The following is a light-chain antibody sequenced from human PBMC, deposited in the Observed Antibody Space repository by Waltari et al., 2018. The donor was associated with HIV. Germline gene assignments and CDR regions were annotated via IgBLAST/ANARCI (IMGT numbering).Light chain of an antibody. CDR2: NGG. V-gene: IGLV3-21*02. J-gene: IGLJ1*01. CDR3: QVWDSSSDHPGV. CDR1: NIGSKK. Sequence: SYVLTQPPSVSVAPGQTARITCGGNNIGSKKVHWYQKKPRPAPVLVVFNGGDRPSGIPQRLSGSSSENTATLTISRVEVGDEADYYCQVWDSSSDHPGVFGSGTKVTVL.